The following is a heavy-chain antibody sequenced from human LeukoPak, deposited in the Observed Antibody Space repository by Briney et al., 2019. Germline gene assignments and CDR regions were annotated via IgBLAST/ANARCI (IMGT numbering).Heavy chain of an antibody. CDR3: ARGPLLWFGELRKYNWFDP. Sequence: SETLSLTCTVSGGSISSSSYYWGWIRQPPGKGLEWIGSIYYSGSTYYNSSLKSRVTISVDTSKNQFSLKLSSVTAADTAVYYCARGPLLWFGELRKYNWFDPWGQGTLVTVSS. CDR1: GGSISSSSYY. D-gene: IGHD3-10*01. CDR2: IYYSGST. V-gene: IGHV4-39*07. J-gene: IGHJ5*02.